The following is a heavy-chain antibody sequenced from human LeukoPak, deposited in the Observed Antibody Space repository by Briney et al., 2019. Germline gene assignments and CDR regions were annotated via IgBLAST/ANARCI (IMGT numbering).Heavy chain of an antibody. CDR2: ISGSGGST. D-gene: IGHD6-6*01. CDR3: ARDREAARPELFS. V-gene: IGHV3-23*01. CDR1: GFTFSKYA. J-gene: IGHJ5*02. Sequence: PGGSLRLSCAASGFTFSKYAMSWVRQAPGKGLEWVSAISGSGGSTYYADSVKGRFTISRDNAKNSLYLQMNSLRAEDTAVYYCARDREAARPELFSWGQGTLVTVSS.